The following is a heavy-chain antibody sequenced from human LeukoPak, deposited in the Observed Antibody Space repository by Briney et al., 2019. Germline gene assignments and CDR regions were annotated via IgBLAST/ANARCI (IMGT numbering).Heavy chain of an antibody. V-gene: IGHV3-20*04. Sequence: GGSLRLSCAASGFTFGNYGMSWVRQAPGKGLEWVSGINWNGGSTGYADSVEGRFTISRDNAKNSQYLQMNSLRVEDTAVYYCARDRYGSGSYSWSKRLDYWGQGTLVTVSS. CDR2: INWNGGST. CDR1: GFTFGNYG. D-gene: IGHD3-10*01. CDR3: ARDRYGSGSYSWSKRLDY. J-gene: IGHJ4*02.